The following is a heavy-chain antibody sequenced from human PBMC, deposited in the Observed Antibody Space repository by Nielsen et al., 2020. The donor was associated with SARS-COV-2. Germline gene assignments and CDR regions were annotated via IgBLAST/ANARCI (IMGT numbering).Heavy chain of an antibody. V-gene: IGHV1-24*01. Sequence: ASVKVSCKASGYTFTGYYMHWVRQAPGKGLEWMGGFDPEDGETIYAQKFQGRVTMTEDTSTDTAYMELSSLRSEDTAVYYCATSSPMNSSPWFDPWGQGTLVTVSS. CDR1: GYTFTGYY. D-gene: IGHD3-22*01. CDR2: FDPEDGET. J-gene: IGHJ5*02. CDR3: ATSSPMNSSPWFDP.